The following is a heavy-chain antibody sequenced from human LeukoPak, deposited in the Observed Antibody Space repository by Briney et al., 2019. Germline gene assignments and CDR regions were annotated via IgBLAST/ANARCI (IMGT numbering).Heavy chain of an antibody. CDR1: GGTFSSYA. Sequence: RRASVKVSCKASGGTFSSYAISWVRQAPGQGLEWMGGIIPIFGTANYAQKFQGRVTITADEFTSTAYMELSSLRSEDTAVYYCASSDFWSGYHSYSPHYYYYGMDVWGQGTTVTVSS. J-gene: IGHJ6*02. D-gene: IGHD3-3*01. CDR2: IIPIFGTA. CDR3: ASSDFWSGYHSYSPHYYYYGMDV. V-gene: IGHV1-69*13.